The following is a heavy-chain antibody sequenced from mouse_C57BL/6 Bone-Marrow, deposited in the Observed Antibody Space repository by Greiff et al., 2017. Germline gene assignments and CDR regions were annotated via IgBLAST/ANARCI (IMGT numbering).Heavy chain of an antibody. CDR2: ISNLAYSI. J-gene: IGHJ1*03. CDR1: GFTFSDYG. Sequence: EVMLVESGGGLVQPGGSLKLSCAASGFTFSDYGMAWVRQAPRKGPEWVAFISNLAYSIYYADTVTGRFTISRENAKNTLYLEMSSLRSEDTAMYYCARLRYYYGSSYAKSSYFDVWGTGTTVTVSS. CDR3: ARLRYYYGSSYAKSSYFDV. V-gene: IGHV5-15*01. D-gene: IGHD1-1*01.